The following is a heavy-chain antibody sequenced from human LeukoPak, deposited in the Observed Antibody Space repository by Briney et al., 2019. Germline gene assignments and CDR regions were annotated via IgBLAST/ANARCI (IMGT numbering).Heavy chain of an antibody. CDR2: IIPILNIT. CDR3: AKDGVVVVATSVYYYYYGMDV. V-gene: IGHV1-69*02. CDR1: GGTFSSYT. Sequence: ASVKVSRKASGGTFSSYTISWVRQAPGQGLEWMGRIIPILNITDYAQNFQGRVTLTTDKSTSTAYMELSTLRSEDTAVYYCAKDGVVVVATSVYYYYYGMDVWGQGTTVTVSS. J-gene: IGHJ6*02. D-gene: IGHD2-2*01.